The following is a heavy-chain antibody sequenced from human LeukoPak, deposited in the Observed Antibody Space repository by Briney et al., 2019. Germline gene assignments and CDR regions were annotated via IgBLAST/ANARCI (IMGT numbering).Heavy chain of an antibody. Sequence: SETLSLPCTVSGGSTSSGSYYWSWIRQPPGKGLEWIGRIYTSGSTNYNPSLKSRVTISVDTSKNQFSLKVSSVSAADTAVYYCARAYSSSWYWNWFDPWGQGTLVTVSS. CDR1: GGSTSSGSYY. V-gene: IGHV4-61*02. CDR2: IYTSGST. CDR3: ARAYSSSWYWNWFDP. J-gene: IGHJ5*02. D-gene: IGHD6-13*01.